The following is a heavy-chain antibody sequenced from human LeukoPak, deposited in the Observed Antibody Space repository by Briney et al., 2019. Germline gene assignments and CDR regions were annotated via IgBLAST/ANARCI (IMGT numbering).Heavy chain of an antibody. Sequence: PSETMSLTCTVSGYSITNGYYWGWIRQPPGKGLEWIGSIYYSGSTYYNPSLKSRVTISVDTSKNQFSLKLSSVTAADTAVYYCAGRYYYDSSGYYHFDYWGQGTLVTVSS. CDR1: GYSITNGYY. J-gene: IGHJ4*02. CDR3: AGRYYYDSSGYYHFDY. D-gene: IGHD3-22*01. V-gene: IGHV4-38-2*02. CDR2: IYYSGST.